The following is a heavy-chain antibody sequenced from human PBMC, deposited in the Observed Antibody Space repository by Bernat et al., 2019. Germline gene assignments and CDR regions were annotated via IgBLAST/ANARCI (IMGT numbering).Heavy chain of an antibody. D-gene: IGHD2-2*01. CDR1: GFTVSSNY. V-gene: IGHV3-66*01. CDR2: TYSGGST. CDR3: ARDRAARYCSSTSCYRGYYYMDV. J-gene: IGHJ6*03. Sequence: EVQLVESGGGLVQPGGSLRLSCAASGFTVSSNYMSWVRQAPGKGLEWVSVTYSGGSTYYADSVKGRFTISRDNSKNTLYLQMNSLRAEDTAVYYCARDRAARYCSSTSCYRGYYYMDVWGKGTTVTVSS.